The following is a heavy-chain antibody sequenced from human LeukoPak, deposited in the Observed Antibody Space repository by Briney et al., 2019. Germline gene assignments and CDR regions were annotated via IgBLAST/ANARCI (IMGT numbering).Heavy chain of an antibody. J-gene: IGHJ4*02. CDR3: ARYDYSNTEAFDY. CDR2: INSDGSIT. CDR1: GFTFTTYW. Sequence: PGGSLRLSCAASGFTFTTYWMHWVRQAPGKGLVWVSHINSDGSITSYADSVKGRFTISRENAKNSLYLQMNSLRAGDTAVYYCARYDYSNTEAFDYWGQGTLVTVSS. V-gene: IGHV3-74*01. D-gene: IGHD4-11*01.